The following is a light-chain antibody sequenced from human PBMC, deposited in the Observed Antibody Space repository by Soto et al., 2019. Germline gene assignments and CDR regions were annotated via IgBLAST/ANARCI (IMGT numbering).Light chain of an antibody. Sequence: DIQMTQSASTLSASVSDRVTITCRASQSISTWLAWYQHKPGKAPKLLTYQASSLEGGVPSRFSGSGSGTEFTRTISSLQPDDFATYYCQQYNIYSRTFGQGTKVETK. CDR2: QAS. J-gene: IGKJ2*02. V-gene: IGKV1-5*03. CDR3: QQYNIYSRT. CDR1: QSISTW.